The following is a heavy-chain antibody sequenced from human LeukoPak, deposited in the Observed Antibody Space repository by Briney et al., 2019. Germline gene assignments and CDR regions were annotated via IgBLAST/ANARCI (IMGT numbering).Heavy chain of an antibody. Sequence: GGSLRLSCAASGFTVSSYYMSWVRQAPGKGLEWVSIIYSGGSTYYADSVKGRFTISRDNSKNTLYLQMNSLRAEDTAVYYCARDRGRYCSSTCCYGYYFDYWGQGTLVTVSS. CDR1: GFTVSSYY. J-gene: IGHJ4*02. D-gene: IGHD2-2*01. CDR2: IYSGGST. CDR3: ARDRGRYCSSTCCYGYYFDY. V-gene: IGHV3-53*01.